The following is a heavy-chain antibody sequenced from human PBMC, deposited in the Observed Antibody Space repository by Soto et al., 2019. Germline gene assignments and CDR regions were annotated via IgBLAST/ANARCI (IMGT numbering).Heavy chain of an antibody. J-gene: IGHJ5*02. CDR3: AKGLYGSGTWDWFDP. V-gene: IGHV3-23*01. CDR1: GFTFSSYA. Sequence: GGSLRLSCAASGFTFSSYAMSWVRQAPGKGLEWVSAISGSGGSTYYADSVKGRFTISRDNSKNTLYLQMNSLRAEDTAVYYCAKGLYGSGTWDWFDPWGQGTLVTVSS. D-gene: IGHD3-10*01. CDR2: ISGSGGST.